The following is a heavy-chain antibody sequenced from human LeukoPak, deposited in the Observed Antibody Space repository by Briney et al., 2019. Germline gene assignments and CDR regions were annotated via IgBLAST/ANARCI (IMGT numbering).Heavy chain of an antibody. CDR3: ARYKVDSSGYYHFDY. J-gene: IGHJ4*02. CDR2: IYYSGST. Sequence: PSETLSLTCTVSGGSISSYYWSWIRQPPGKGLEWIGYIYYSGSTNYNPSLKSRVTISVDTSKNQFSLKLSSVTAADTAVYYCARYKVDSSGYYHFDYWGQGTLVTVSS. CDR1: GGSISSYY. V-gene: IGHV4-59*01. D-gene: IGHD3-22*01.